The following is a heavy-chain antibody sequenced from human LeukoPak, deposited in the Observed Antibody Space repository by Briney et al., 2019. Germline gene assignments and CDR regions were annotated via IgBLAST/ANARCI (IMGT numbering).Heavy chain of an antibody. J-gene: IGHJ6*03. V-gene: IGHV4-39*01. D-gene: IGHD2-15*01. CDR3: ARVVAANVYYYYYMDV. CDR2: IYYSGST. Sequence: PSETLSLTCTVSGGSISSSSYYWGWIRQPPGKGLEWIGSIYYSGSTYYNPSLKSRVTISVETSKNQFSLKLSSVTAADTAVYYCARVVAANVYYYYYMDVWGKGTTVTVSS. CDR1: GGSISSSSYY.